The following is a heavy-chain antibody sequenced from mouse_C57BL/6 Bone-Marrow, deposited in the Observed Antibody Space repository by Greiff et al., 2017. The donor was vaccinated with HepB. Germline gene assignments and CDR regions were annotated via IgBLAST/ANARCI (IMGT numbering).Heavy chain of an antibody. CDR2: INYDGSST. V-gene: IGHV5-16*01. J-gene: IGHJ4*01. Sequence: DVHLVESEGGLVQPGSSMKLSCTASGFTFSDYYMAWVRQVPEKGLEWVANINYDGSSTYYLDSLKSRFIISRDNAKNILYLQMSSLKSEDTATYYCARGRNGYAMDYWGQGTSVTVSS. CDR1: GFTFSDYY. CDR3: ARGRNGYAMDY.